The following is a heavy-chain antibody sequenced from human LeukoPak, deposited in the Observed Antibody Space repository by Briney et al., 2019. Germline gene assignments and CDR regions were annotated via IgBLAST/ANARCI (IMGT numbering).Heavy chain of an antibody. J-gene: IGHJ4*02. V-gene: IGHV3-7*01. Sequence: GGSLRLSCAASGFTFSNYWMSWVRQAPGKGLEWVANIKQDGSDIYYVDSVKGRFTISRDNAKNSLYLQMNSLRAEDTAVYYCARNQRRLDYWGQGTLVTVSS. CDR2: IKQDGSDI. D-gene: IGHD1-14*01. CDR3: ARNQRRLDY. CDR1: GFTFSNYW.